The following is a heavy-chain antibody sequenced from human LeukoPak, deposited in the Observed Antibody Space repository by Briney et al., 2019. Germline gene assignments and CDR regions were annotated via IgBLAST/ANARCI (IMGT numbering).Heavy chain of an antibody. CDR1: GFTFRNYV. Sequence: GGSLRLSCAASGFTFRNYVIHWVRQAPGKGLEWVAVTSSDLNVKLYADSVKGRFTISRDNSRSTLYLQMNSLRAEDTAVYYCARLVGWNYDYWGQGTLVTVSS. CDR2: TSSDLNVK. J-gene: IGHJ4*02. D-gene: IGHD1-1*01. CDR3: ARLVGWNYDY. V-gene: IGHV3-30-3*01.